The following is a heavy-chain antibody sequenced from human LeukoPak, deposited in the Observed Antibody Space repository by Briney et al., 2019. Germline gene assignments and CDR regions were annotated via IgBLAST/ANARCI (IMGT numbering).Heavy chain of an antibody. Sequence: ASVKVSGKASGYTFTSYYMHWVRQAPGQGLEWMGIINPSGGSTSYAQKFQGRVTMTTDTSTITAYMELRSLRSDDTAVYYCARGGYYGSGSYIPIDYWGQGTLVTVSS. CDR1: GYTFTSYY. CDR3: ARGGYYGSGSYIPIDY. V-gene: IGHV1-46*01. J-gene: IGHJ4*02. D-gene: IGHD3-10*01. CDR2: INPSGGST.